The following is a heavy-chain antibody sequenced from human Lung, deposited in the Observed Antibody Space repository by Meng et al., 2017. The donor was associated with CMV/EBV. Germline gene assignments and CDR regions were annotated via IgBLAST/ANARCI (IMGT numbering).Heavy chain of an antibody. D-gene: IGHD4-17*01. CDR1: GFSLSTSGVG. CDR3: AHSGTDHGDYGNFDY. V-gene: IGHV2-5*01. CDR2: IYWNDDK. Sequence: CPTLAKPTQTLTLTCTFSGFSLSTSGVGVGWIRQPPGKALEWLALIYWNDDKRYSPSLKSRLTITKDTSKNQVVLTMTNMDPVDTATYYCAHSGTDHGDYGNFDYWGQGTLVTVSS. J-gene: IGHJ4*02.